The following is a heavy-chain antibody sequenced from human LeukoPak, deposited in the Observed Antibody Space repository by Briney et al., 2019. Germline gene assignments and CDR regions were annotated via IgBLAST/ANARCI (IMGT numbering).Heavy chain of an antibody. J-gene: IGHJ4*02. CDR2: IWYDGSNK. V-gene: IGHV3-33*01. CDR3: ARGNFRRDGYNFDY. CDR1: GFIFSGYG. Sequence: GGSLRLSCVASGFIFSGYGMHWVRQAPGKGLEWVAVIWYDGSNKYHADSVKGRFTISRDNSKNTLYLQMNSLRAEDTAVFYCARGNFRRDGYNFDYWGQGTLVTVSS. D-gene: IGHD5-24*01.